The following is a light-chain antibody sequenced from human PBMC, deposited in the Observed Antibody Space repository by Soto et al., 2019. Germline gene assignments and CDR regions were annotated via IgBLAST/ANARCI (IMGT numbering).Light chain of an antibody. J-gene: IGKJ4*01. CDR1: QGISNY. CDR3: QNYNNALGA. CDR2: AAS. Sequence: DIQMTQSPSSLSASVGDRVTITCRASQGISNYLDWYQQKPGKVPKLLIYAASTLQSGVASRVSGSGSGTDFTLTISSLQPEDVATYYCQNYNNALGAFGGGTKVEIK. V-gene: IGKV1-27*01.